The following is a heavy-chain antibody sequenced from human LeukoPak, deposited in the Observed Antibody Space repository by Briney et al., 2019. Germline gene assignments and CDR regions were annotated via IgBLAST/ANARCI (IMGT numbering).Heavy chain of an antibody. Sequence: GGSLRLSCAASGFTFSSYGVHWVRQAPGKGLEWVAVISYDGSNKYYADSVKGRFTISRDNSKNTLYLQMNSLRAEDTAVYYCAKDKGEDGYNGCDYWGQGTLVAVSS. J-gene: IGHJ4*02. CDR1: GFTFSSYG. CDR3: AKDKGEDGYNGCDY. CDR2: ISYDGSNK. V-gene: IGHV3-30*18. D-gene: IGHD5-24*01.